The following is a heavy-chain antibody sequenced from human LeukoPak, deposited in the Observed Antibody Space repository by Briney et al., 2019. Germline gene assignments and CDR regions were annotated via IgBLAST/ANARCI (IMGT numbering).Heavy chain of an antibody. J-gene: IGHJ5*02. V-gene: IGHV3-30*02. D-gene: IGHD3-10*02. CDR3: GKEQSESYVHAFDP. CDR2: IQYDGNTI. CDR1: GFTYSHNG. Sequence: GGSLTLSCVASGFTYSHNGMQWVRQAPGKGREWGAFIQYDGNTIFYADSVKGRFTISRDNSKNTLYLQMNSLRTDDTAVYYCGKEQSESYVHAFDPWGEGTVVTVSS.